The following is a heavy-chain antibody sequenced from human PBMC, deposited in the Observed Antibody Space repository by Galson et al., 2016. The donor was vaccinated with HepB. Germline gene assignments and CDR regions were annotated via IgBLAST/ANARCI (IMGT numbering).Heavy chain of an antibody. CDR3: ARDETFGPEYYYGMDV. V-gene: IGHV1-46*01. CDR1: GYAFTTFH. Sequence: SVKVSCKASGYAFTTFHIHWVRQAPGLGLEWMGMINPVAGSTNYAQKFQGRVTMTRDRYTTTGYMALSRLRFDDTAVFYCARDETFGPEYYYGMDVWGQGTTVTVSS. CDR2: INPVAGST. D-gene: IGHD2/OR15-2a*01. J-gene: IGHJ6*02.